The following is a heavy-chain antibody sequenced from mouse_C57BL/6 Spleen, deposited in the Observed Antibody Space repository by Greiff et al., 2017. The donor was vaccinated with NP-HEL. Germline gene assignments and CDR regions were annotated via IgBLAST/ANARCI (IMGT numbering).Heavy chain of an antibody. J-gene: IGHJ4*01. CDR1: GYTFTSYG. CDR3: AREGFQRDYAMDY. V-gene: IGHV1-81*01. Sequence: VQLQQSGAELARPGASVKLSCKASGYTFTSYGISWVKQRTGQGLEWIGEIYPRSGNTYYNEKFKGKATLTADKSSSTAYMELRSLTSEDSAVYFCAREGFQRDYAMDYWGQGTSVTVSS. CDR2: IYPRSGNT.